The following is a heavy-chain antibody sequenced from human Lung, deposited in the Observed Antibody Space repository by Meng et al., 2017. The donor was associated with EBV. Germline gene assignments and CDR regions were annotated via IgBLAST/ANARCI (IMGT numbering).Heavy chain of an antibody. CDR1: GFTFSSYG. CDR2: IWYDGSNK. CDR3: VRDLLEGSGSSFEN. J-gene: IGHJ4*02. Sequence: QVQLVESGGGVVQPGRSLRTSCASSGFTFSSYGLHWVRQAPGKGLEWVAVIWYDGSNKYYADSVKGRFTISRDNSKNTLYLQMNSLRAEDTAVYYCVRDLLEGSGSSFENWGQGTLVTVAS. V-gene: IGHV3-33*01. D-gene: IGHD3-10*01.